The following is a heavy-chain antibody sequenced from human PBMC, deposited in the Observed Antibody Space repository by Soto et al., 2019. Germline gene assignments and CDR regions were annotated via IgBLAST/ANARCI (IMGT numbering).Heavy chain of an antibody. D-gene: IGHD6-13*01. CDR2: VSYDGSNK. CDR3: ARVRGAAGKGDKFDY. J-gene: IGHJ4*02. Sequence: QVQLVESGGGVVQPGRSLRLSCAASGFTFSSYAMHWVRQAPGKGLEWVAVVSYDGSNKYYADSVKGRFTISRDNSKNTLYLQMNSLRAEDTAVYYCARVRGAAGKGDKFDYWGQGTLVTVSS. CDR1: GFTFSSYA. V-gene: IGHV3-30-3*01.